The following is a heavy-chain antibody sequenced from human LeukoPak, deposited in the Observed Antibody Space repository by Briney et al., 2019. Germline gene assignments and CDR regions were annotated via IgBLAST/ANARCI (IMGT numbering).Heavy chain of an antibody. CDR1: GGSINSGGYY. CDR3: AVVAAGVWLPYFDY. Sequence: SQTLSLTCTVSGGSINSGGYYWSWIRQHPGKGLEWIGYIYYSGSTYYNPSLKSRVTISVDTSKNQFSLKLSSVTAADTAVYYCAVVAAGVWLPYFDYWGQATLVTVSS. CDR2: IYYSGST. D-gene: IGHD5-24*01. J-gene: IGHJ4*02. V-gene: IGHV4-31*03.